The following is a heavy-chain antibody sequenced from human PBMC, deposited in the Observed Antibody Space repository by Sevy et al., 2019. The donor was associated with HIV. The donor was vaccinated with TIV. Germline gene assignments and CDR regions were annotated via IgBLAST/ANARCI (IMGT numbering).Heavy chain of an antibody. CDR1: GFTFRTYA. CDR2: ISSNGDNA. V-gene: IGHV3-30-3*01. D-gene: IGHD1-26*01. Sequence: GGSLRLSCAASGFTFRTYALHWVRQAPGRGLEWLALISSNGDNAFYANSVRGRLTVSRDNSMNTLSLQMSSLTAEDTAVYYCARGPEWELTRFLSHGGQGTLVTVSS. J-gene: IGHJ4*02. CDR3: ARGPEWELTRFLSH.